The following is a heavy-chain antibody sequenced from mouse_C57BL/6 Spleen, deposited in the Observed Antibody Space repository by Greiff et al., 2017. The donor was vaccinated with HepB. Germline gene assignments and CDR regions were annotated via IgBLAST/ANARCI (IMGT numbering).Heavy chain of an antibody. Sequence: QVQLKESGPELVKPGASVKISCKASGYAFSSSWMNWVKQRPGKGLEWIGRIYPGDGDTNYNGKFKGKATLTADKSSSTAYMQLSSLTSEDSAVYFCARSDYGSRDYFDYWGQGTTLTVSS. D-gene: IGHD1-1*01. CDR2: IYPGDGDT. CDR1: GYAFSSSW. CDR3: ARSDYGSRDYFDY. J-gene: IGHJ2*01. V-gene: IGHV1-82*01.